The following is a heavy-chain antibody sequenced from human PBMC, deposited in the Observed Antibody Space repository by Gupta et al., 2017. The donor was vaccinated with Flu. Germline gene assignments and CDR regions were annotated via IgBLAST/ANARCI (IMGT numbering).Heavy chain of an antibody. CDR3: AKRSAFDIGWFDP. CDR2: ISGSGSNT. Sequence: RQAPGKGLEWVSTISGSGSNTYYADSVKGRFTISRDNSRNTVYFQMNSVRAEDTAIYYCAKRSAFDIGWFDPWGQGTLVTVSS. V-gene: IGHV3-23*01. D-gene: IGHD3-16*01. J-gene: IGHJ5*02.